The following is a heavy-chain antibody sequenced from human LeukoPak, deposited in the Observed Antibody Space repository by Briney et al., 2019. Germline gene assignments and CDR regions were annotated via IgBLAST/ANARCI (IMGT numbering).Heavy chain of an antibody. Sequence: TGGNLRLYCAASGFTFSSYSMNWVRQAPGKGLEGVSTISSSSSYIYYADSVKGRFTISRDNAKTSLYLQMNSLRAEDTAVYYCAREGEYCSGGSCYSYFDYWGQGTLVTVSS. CDR2: ISSSSSYI. V-gene: IGHV3-21*01. CDR3: AREGEYCSGGSCYSYFDY. CDR1: GFTFSSYS. J-gene: IGHJ4*02. D-gene: IGHD2-15*01.